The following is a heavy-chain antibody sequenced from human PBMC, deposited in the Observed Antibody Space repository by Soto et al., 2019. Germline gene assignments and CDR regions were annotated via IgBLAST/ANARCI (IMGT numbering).Heavy chain of an antibody. CDR2: ISSSGSTI. D-gene: IGHD2-2*01. CDR3: ARSSSTSTQGKGAFDI. CDR1: GFTFSDYY. J-gene: IGHJ3*02. V-gene: IGHV3-11*01. Sequence: GGSLRLSCAASGFTFSDYYMSWIRQAPGKGLEWVSYISSSGSTIYYADSVKGRFTISRDNAKNSRFLQMNSLRAEDTAVYYCARSSSTSTQGKGAFDIWGQGTMVTVSS.